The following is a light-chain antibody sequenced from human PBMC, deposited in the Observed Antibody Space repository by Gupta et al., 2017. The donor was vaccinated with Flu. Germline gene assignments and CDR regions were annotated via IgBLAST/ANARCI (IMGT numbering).Light chain of an antibody. Sequence: QSVLTPPPSVPGAPGQRVTISSTGNSSNIGAGYDVHWYQQLPGTAPKLHSYCNSNRPSGVPDRYAGSKSGTSASLAITELLAEDEADYDGQSYDSSLIAKVFVGGTKLTVL. CDR1: SSNIGAGYD. J-gene: IGLJ2*01. V-gene: IGLV1-40*01. CDR3: QSYDSSLIAKV. CDR2: CNS.